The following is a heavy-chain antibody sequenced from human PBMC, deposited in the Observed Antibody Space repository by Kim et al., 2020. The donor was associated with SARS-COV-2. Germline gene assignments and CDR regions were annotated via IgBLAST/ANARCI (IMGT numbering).Heavy chain of an antibody. CDR3: AKDSYKSSWYEVD. V-gene: IGHV3-33*06. D-gene: IGHD6-13*01. CDR1: GFTFSSYW. Sequence: GGSLRLSCAASGFTFSSYWMNWVRQAPGKGLEWVADIWDDGSDKYYVDSVKGRFTISRDNSKNTLYLQMNSLRAEDTAVYYCAKDSYKSSWYEVDWGQGTLVTVSS. CDR2: IWDDGSDK. J-gene: IGHJ4*02.